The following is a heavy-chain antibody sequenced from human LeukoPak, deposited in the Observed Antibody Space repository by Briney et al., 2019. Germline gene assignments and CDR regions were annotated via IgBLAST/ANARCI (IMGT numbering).Heavy chain of an antibody. CDR3: VNTAQ. CDR1: GHSFTSSD. J-gene: IGHJ4*02. Sequence: ASVKVSCKASGHSFTSSDINWVRQAAGQGLEWMAWMSPNSGNTGYAQKFQGRVTMTRDTSINTAYLELSSLRSEDTAVYYCVNTAQWGQGTLVTVSS. V-gene: IGHV1-8*01. CDR2: MSPNSGNT.